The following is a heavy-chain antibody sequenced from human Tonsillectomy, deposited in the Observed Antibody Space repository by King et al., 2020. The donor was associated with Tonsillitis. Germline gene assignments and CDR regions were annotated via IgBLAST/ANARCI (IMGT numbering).Heavy chain of an antibody. CDR2: IYYSGST. Sequence: VQLQESGPGLVRPSETLSLTCTVSGGFVSSGSYYWSWIRQPPGKGLEWIGYIYYSGSTNYNPSLKSRVTISVDTSKNQFSLKLSSVTAADTAVYYCARYKVLWFGKLLYYHGMDVWGQGTTVTVSS. D-gene: IGHD3-10*01. V-gene: IGHV4-61*01. CDR1: GGFVSSGSYY. J-gene: IGHJ6*02. CDR3: ARYKVLWFGKLLYYHGMDV.